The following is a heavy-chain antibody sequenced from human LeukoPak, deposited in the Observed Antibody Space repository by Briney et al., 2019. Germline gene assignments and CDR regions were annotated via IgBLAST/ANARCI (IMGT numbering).Heavy chain of an antibody. J-gene: IGHJ5*02. Sequence: ASVKVSCKASGYTFTSYGISWVRQAPGQGLEWMGWISAYKGNTNYAQKLQGRVTMTTDTSTSTAYMELRSLRSDDTAVYYCARDREEFNCGGDCYSSGWFDPWGQGTLVTVSS. V-gene: IGHV1-18*01. D-gene: IGHD2-21*01. CDR3: ARDREEFNCGGDCYSSGWFDP. CDR2: ISAYKGNT. CDR1: GYTFTSYG.